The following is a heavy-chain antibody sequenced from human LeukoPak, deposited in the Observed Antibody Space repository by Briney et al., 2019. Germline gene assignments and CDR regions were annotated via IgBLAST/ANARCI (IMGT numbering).Heavy chain of an antibody. D-gene: IGHD3-9*01. Sequence: ASVKVSCKASGYTFTGYYMHWVRQAPGQGLEWMGWINPNSGGTNYAQKLQGRVTMTTDTSTSTAYMELRSLRSDDTAVYYCARFAPDYDILTGYYFYYYYYYMDVWGKGTTVTISS. CDR1: GYTFTGYY. CDR3: ARFAPDYDILTGYYFYYYYYYMDV. CDR2: INPNSGGT. J-gene: IGHJ6*03. V-gene: IGHV1-2*02.